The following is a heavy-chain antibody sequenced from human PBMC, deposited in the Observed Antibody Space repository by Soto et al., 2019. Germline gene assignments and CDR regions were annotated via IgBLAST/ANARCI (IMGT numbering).Heavy chain of an antibody. J-gene: IGHJ4*02. V-gene: IGHV1-46*01. CDR3: ARVLGYCSGGSCYSGTYYFDY. D-gene: IGHD2-15*01. CDR1: GYTFTSYY. Sequence: ASVKVSCKASGYTFTSYYMHWVRQAPGQGLEWMGIINPSGGSTSYAQKFQGRVTMTRDTSTSTVYMELSSLRSEDTAVYYCARVLGYCSGGSCYSGTYYFDYWGQGTLVTVSS. CDR2: INPSGGST.